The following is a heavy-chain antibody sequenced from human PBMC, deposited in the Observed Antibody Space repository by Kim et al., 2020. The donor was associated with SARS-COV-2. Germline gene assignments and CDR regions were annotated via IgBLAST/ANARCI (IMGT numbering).Heavy chain of an antibody. D-gene: IGHD1-1*01. V-gene: IGHV3-7*01. J-gene: IGHJ4*02. Sequence: GGSLRLSCAASGFTFSSYWMSWVRQAPGKGLEWVANIKQDGSEKYYVDSVKGRFTISRDNAKNSLYLQMNSLRAEDTAVYYCARGLRVRLGTTGTARGSDYWGQGTLVTVSS. CDR3: ARGLRVRLGTTGTARGSDY. CDR2: IKQDGSEK. CDR1: GFTFSSYW.